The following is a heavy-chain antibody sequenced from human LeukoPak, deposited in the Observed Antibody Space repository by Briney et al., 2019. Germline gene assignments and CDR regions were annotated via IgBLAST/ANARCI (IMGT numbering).Heavy chain of an antibody. Sequence: GGSLRLSCTASGFTFGDYAMSWVRQAPGKGLEWVGFIRSKAYGGTTEYAASVKGRFTTSRDDSKSIAYLQMNSLKTEDTAVYYCTRSSDYYDSSGYNYWGQGTLVTVSS. CDR2: IRSKAYGGTT. V-gene: IGHV3-49*04. CDR1: GFTFGDYA. D-gene: IGHD3-22*01. CDR3: TRSSDYYDSSGYNY. J-gene: IGHJ4*02.